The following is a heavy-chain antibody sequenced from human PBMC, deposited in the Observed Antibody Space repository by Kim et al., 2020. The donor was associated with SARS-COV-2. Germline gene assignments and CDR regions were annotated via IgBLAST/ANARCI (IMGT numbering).Heavy chain of an antibody. Sequence: SGKGRFTISRDDSGSRADLQMNSLKTEDTAVYYCTRIPGPTLAFWDAFDVWGQGTMVTVSS. J-gene: IGHJ3*01. V-gene: IGHV3-73*01. D-gene: IGHD3-3*02. CDR3: TRIPGPTLAFWDAFDV.